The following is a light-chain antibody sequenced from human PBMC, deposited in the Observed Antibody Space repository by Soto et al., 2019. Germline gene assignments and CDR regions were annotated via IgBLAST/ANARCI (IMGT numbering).Light chain of an antibody. V-gene: IGKV1-5*01. CDR2: DAS. CDR1: QSISSY. CDR3: QQYNTFWT. J-gene: IGKJ1*01. Sequence: DIQITQSPSSLSASVRDRVTITCRASQSISSYLNWYQQKPGKAPKLLIYDASSLESGVPSRVSGSGSGTEFTLTISSLQPDDFATYYCQQYNTFWTFGPGTKVDIK.